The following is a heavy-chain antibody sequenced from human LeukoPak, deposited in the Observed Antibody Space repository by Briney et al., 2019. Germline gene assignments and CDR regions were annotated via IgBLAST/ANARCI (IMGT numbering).Heavy chain of an antibody. CDR1: GFTFSTYW. CDR3: ASSIAAASAFDY. V-gene: IGHV3-7*01. CDR2: IKQDGSEK. J-gene: IGHJ4*02. D-gene: IGHD6-13*01. Sequence: PGGSLRLSCAASGFTFSTYWMSWVRQAPGKGLEWVANIKQDGSEKYYVDSVKGRFTISRDNAKNSLYLQMNSLRAEDTAVYYCASSIAAASAFDYWGQGTLVTVSS.